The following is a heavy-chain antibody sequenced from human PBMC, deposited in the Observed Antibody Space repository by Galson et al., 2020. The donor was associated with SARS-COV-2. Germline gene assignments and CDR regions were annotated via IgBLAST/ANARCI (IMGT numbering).Heavy chain of an antibody. V-gene: IGHV4-38-2*02. CDR3: ARVPRVVVAALSGTTNWFDP. Sequence: SETLSLTCTVSGYSISSGYYWGWIRQPPGKGLEWIGSIYHSGSTYYNPSLKSRVTISVDTSKNQFSLKLSSVTAADTAVYYCARVPRVVVAALSGTTNWFDPWGQGTLVTVSS. CDR1: GYSISSGYY. CDR2: IYHSGST. J-gene: IGHJ5*02. D-gene: IGHD2-15*01.